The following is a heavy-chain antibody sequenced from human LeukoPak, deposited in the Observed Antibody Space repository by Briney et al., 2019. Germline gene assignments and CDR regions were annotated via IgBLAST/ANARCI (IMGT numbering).Heavy chain of an antibody. CDR3: AKRSDYGGNWNYFDY. Sequence: GGSLRLSCAASGFTFSSYGMSWVRQAPGKGLEWVSAISSRGGSTYYADSVKGRFTISRDNSKNTLYLQMNSLRAEDTAVYYCAKRSDYGGNWNYFDYWGQGTPVTVSS. D-gene: IGHD4-23*01. V-gene: IGHV3-23*01. CDR2: ISSRGGST. CDR1: GFTFSSYG. J-gene: IGHJ4*02.